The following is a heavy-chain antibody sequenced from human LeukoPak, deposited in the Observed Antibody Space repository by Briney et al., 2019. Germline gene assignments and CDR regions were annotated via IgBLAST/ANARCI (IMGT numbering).Heavy chain of an antibody. V-gene: IGHV4-39*01. J-gene: IGHJ4*02. CDR1: GGSISSSSYY. Sequence: SETLCLTCTVSGGSISSSSYYWGWIRQPPGKGLEWIGSIYYSGSTYYNPSLKSRVTISVDTSKNQFSLKLSSVTAADTAVYYCARHYYGSGSYYGLTGFDYWGQGTLVTVSS. CDR2: IYYSGST. D-gene: IGHD3-10*01. CDR3: ARHYYGSGSYYGLTGFDY.